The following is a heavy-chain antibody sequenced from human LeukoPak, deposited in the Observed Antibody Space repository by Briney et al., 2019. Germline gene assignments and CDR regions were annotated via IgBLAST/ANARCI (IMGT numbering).Heavy chain of an antibody. CDR3: ARVRGDYYDSSGYYDY. V-gene: IGHV4-34*01. CDR2: INHSGST. J-gene: IGHJ4*02. D-gene: IGHD3-22*01. CDR1: GGSFSGYY. Sequence: SETLSLTCAVYGGSFSGYYWSWIRQPPGKGLEWIGEINHSGSTNYNPSLKSRVTISVDTSKNQFSLKLSSVTAADTAVYYCARVRGDYYDSSGYYDYWGQGTLVTVSS.